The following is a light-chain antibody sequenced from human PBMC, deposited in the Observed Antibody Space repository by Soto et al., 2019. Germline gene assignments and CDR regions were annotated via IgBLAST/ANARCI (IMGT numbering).Light chain of an antibody. Sequence: EIVLTQSPATLSLSPGERATLSCRASQSVSSYLAWYQQKPGQAPRLLIYDASNRATGIPARFSGSGSGTDFTLTISILEPDDFAVYYCQQRSNLLTFGGGTKVEIK. CDR1: QSVSSY. CDR3: QQRSNLLT. J-gene: IGKJ4*01. V-gene: IGKV3-11*01. CDR2: DAS.